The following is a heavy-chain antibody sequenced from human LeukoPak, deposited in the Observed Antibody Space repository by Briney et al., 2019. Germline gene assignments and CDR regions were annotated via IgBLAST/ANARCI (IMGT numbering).Heavy chain of an antibody. CDR2: INPSGGST. Sequence: GASVKVSCKASGYTFTSYYMHWVRQAPGQGLEWMGIINPSGGSTSYAQKFQGRVTMTRDMSTSTVYMELSSLRSEDTAVYYCARTVRGVSRGYYYYGMDVWGQGTTVTVSS. CDR3: ARTVRGVSRGYYYYGMDV. D-gene: IGHD3-10*01. CDR1: GYTFTSYY. J-gene: IGHJ6*02. V-gene: IGHV1-46*01.